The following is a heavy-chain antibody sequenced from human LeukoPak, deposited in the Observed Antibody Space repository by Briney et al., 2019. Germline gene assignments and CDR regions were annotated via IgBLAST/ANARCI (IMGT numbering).Heavy chain of an antibody. CDR3: AKERLRFLEWLSASSSYYFDY. CDR2: ISGSGGST. D-gene: IGHD3-3*01. Sequence: GGSLRLSCAASGFTLSSYAMSWVRQAPGKGLEWVSGISGSGGSTYYADSVKGRFTISRDNSKNTLYLQMNSLRAEDTAVYYCAKERLRFLEWLSASSSYYFDYWGQGTLVTVSS. J-gene: IGHJ4*02. V-gene: IGHV3-23*01. CDR1: GFTLSSYA.